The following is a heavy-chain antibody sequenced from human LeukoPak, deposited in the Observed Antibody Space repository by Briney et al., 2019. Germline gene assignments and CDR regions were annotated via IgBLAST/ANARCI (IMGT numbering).Heavy chain of an antibody. J-gene: IGHJ4*02. CDR1: GFTFTNYA. CDR2: LSGSGGGT. Sequence: GGSLRLSCAASGFTFTNYAMSWVRQAPRKGLEWVSVLSGSGGGTYYADSVKGRFTISRDNSKNTLYLQMDSLRPEDAAVYYCARSSGGTSYSGLDYWGQGTLVTVSS. D-gene: IGHD2-15*01. V-gene: IGHV3-23*01. CDR3: ARSSGGTSYSGLDY.